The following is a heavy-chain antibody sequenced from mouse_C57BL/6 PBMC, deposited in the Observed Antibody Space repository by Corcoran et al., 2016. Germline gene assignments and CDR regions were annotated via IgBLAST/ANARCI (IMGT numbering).Heavy chain of an antibody. V-gene: IGHV1-26*01. J-gene: IGHJ1*03. CDR2: INPNNGGT. CDR1: GYTFTDYY. Sequence: EVQLQQSGPELVKPGASVKISCKASGYTFTDYYMNWVKQSHGKSLEWIGDINPNNGGTSYNQKFKGKATLTVDKSSSTAYMELRSLTSEDSAVYYCARKGEFQDYYGSRKYFDVWGTGTTVTVSS. CDR3: ARKGEFQDYYGSRKYFDV. D-gene: IGHD1-1*01.